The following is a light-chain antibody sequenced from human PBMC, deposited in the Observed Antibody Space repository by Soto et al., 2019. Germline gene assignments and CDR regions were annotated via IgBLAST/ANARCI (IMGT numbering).Light chain of an antibody. Sequence: ENVLTQSPGTLSVSPGEGVTLSCRASQNVGSDYLAWYQLKPGQAPRLLIFAVSIKATGIPDRFIGSGSGTDFSLTVSRLEPEDFAVYYCQQYDTSPITFGGGTQVEIK. CDR3: QQYDTSPIT. CDR2: AVS. V-gene: IGKV3-20*01. CDR1: QNVGSDY. J-gene: IGKJ4*01.